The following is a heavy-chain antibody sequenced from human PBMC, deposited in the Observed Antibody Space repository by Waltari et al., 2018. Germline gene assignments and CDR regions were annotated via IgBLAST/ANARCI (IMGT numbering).Heavy chain of an antibody. D-gene: IGHD3-10*01. V-gene: IGHV3-74*01. CDR1: GFTLSSYW. CDR2: INPDGSTI. J-gene: IGHJ4*02. CDR3: TKDTFGEYDS. Sequence: EVQLVESGGGLVQPGGSLRLSCAVSGFTLSSYWMHWVRQVPGKGLVWVSRINPDGSTINYADAVRGRFTISRDSAKNTLYLQMNSLRAEDTAVYYCTKDTFGEYDSWGQGTLVTVSS.